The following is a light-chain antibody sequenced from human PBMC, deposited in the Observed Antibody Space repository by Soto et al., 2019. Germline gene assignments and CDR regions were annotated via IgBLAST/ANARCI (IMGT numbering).Light chain of an antibody. V-gene: IGKV1-39*01. J-gene: IGKJ4*01. Sequence: DMEMTQSPSSLSASVGDRVTITCRASQSISNYLNWYQHKPGKVPKLLIYAASSLQSGVPTRFSGSGSGTDFTLTINSLQLEDFATYYCQRSYGTPLTFGGGTKIEIK. CDR2: AAS. CDR1: QSISNY. CDR3: QRSYGTPLT.